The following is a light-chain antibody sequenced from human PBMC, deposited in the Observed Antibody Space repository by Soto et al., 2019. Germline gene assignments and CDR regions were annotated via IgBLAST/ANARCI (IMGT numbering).Light chain of an antibody. CDR3: QHYTSVSLT. CDR2: DAS. Sequence: DIQMTQSPSTLSSSLGDRTIVPCRASQSISNWLAWYQQKPGKAPKLLIYDASTLEGGVPSRSRGSRSGTEFTLTINNLATGGFATYYCQHYTSVSLTFGPGTKV. V-gene: IGKV1-5*01. CDR1: QSISNW. J-gene: IGKJ1*01.